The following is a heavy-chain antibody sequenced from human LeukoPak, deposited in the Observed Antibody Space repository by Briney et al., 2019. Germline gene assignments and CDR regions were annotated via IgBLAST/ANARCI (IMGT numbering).Heavy chain of an antibody. CDR2: ISDSGSSV. J-gene: IGHJ5*02. V-gene: IGHV3-48*03. CDR1: GFTFSIYE. CDR3: AKAGGTYYPDHFDP. Sequence: GGSLRLSCAASGFTFSIYEVNWVRQAPGKGLEWLSHISDSGSSVHYADSVKGRFTISRDNSKNSLYLEMNSLRAEDTAVYYCAKAGGTYYPDHFDPWGQGTLVTVSS. D-gene: IGHD1-26*01.